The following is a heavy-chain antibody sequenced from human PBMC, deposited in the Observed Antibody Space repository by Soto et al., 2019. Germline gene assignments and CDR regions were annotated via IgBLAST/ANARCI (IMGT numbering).Heavy chain of an antibody. D-gene: IGHD6-19*01. J-gene: IGHJ4*02. CDR3: AKHPCIAVADCYYFDY. Sequence: GGSLRLSCAASGFTFSSYAMSWVRQAPGKGLEWVSAISGSGGSTYYADSVKGRFTISRDNSKNTLYLQMNSLRAEDTAVYYCAKHPCIAVADCYYFDYWGQGTLVTVSS. CDR1: GFTFSSYA. CDR2: ISGSGGST. V-gene: IGHV3-23*01.